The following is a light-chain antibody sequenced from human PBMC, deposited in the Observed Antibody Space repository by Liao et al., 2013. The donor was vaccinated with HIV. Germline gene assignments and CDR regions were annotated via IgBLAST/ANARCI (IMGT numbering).Light chain of an antibody. CDR2: YDT. CDR3: QLWDSGSDHVV. Sequence: SYELTQPPSMSVAPGMTARITCGGNIGSQSVHWYQRRPGQAPILIIFYDTERSSGIPERFSASTSESAATLTISRVEVGDEADYYCQLWDSGSDHVVFGGGTKLTVL. J-gene: IGLJ3*02. V-gene: IGLV3-21*04. CDR1: IGSQS.